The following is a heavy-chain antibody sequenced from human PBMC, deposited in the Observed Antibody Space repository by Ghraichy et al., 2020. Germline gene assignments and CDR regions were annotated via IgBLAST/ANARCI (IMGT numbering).Heavy chain of an antibody. CDR1: GFTFDDYT. J-gene: IGHJ4*02. CDR3: ARDRAYCSSTSSYSAGTV. V-gene: IGHV3-43*01. CDR2: ISWDGGST. D-gene: IGHD2-2*02. Sequence: GGSLRLSCAASGFTFDDYTMHWVRQAPGKGLEWVSLISWDGGSTYYADSVKGRFTISRDNAKNSLYLQMNSLRAEDTAVYYCARDRAYCSSTSSYSAGTVWGQGTLVTVSS.